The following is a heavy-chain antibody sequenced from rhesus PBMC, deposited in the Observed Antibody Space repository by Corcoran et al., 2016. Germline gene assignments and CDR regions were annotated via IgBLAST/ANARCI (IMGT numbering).Heavy chain of an antibody. CDR2: IYGSSTST. D-gene: IGHD5-24*01. CDR3: ARLAWVQSCDY. J-gene: IGHJ4*01. Sequence: QVQLQESGPGVVKPSETLSLTCAVSGGSISDSYRWSWIRQPPGKGLEWIGYIYGSSTSTNYNPSLKSRVTISKDTSKNQFSWKLSSVTAADTAVYYCARLAWVQSCDYWGQGVLVTVSS. CDR1: GGSISDSYR. V-gene: IGHV4S10*01.